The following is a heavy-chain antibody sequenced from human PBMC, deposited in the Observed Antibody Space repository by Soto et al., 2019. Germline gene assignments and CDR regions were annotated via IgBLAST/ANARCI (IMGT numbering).Heavy chain of an antibody. Sequence: GGSLRLSCAASGFTFSSYAMSWVRQAPGKGLEWVSAISGSGGSTYYADSVKGRFTISRDNSKNTLYLQMNSLRAEDTAVYYCAKPGCSGGSCYPGLSYYYYGMDVWGQGTTVTVSS. J-gene: IGHJ6*02. V-gene: IGHV3-23*01. CDR2: ISGSGGST. D-gene: IGHD2-15*01. CDR1: GFTFSSYA. CDR3: AKPGCSGGSCYPGLSYYYYGMDV.